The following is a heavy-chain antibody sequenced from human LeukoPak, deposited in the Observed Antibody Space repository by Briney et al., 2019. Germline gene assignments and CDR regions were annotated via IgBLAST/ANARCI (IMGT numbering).Heavy chain of an antibody. CDR1: GFTFTTYA. CDR3: ARDQTVGTTIAYYMDL. Sequence: SVGSLRLSCAASGFTFTTYAFHWVRLAPVKGLEWVATVSFDGTTKSYADPVKGRFTMSRDSSKNTLYLQMNSLSPEDTAVYFCARDQTVGTTIAYYMDLWGKGTTVTVSS. CDR2: VSFDGTTK. V-gene: IGHV3-30*04. D-gene: IGHD4-23*01. J-gene: IGHJ6*03.